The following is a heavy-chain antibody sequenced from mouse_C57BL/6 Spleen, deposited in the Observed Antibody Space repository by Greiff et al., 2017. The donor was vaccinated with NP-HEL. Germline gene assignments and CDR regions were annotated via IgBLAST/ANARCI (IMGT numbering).Heavy chain of an antibody. Sequence: VQLQQSGAELVRPGASVKLSCTASGFNIKDDYMHWVKQRPEQGLEWIGWIDPENGDTEYASKFQGKATITADTSSNTAYLQLSNLTSEDTAVYYCTTLDYYYGSSYGYAMDYWGQGTSVTVSS. CDR2: IDPENGDT. CDR1: GFNIKDDY. D-gene: IGHD1-1*01. V-gene: IGHV14-4*01. CDR3: TTLDYYYGSSYGYAMDY. J-gene: IGHJ4*01.